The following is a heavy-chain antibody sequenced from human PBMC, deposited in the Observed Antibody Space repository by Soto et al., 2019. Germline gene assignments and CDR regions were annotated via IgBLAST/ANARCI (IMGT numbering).Heavy chain of an antibody. CDR2: ISGSGGST. CDR1: GFTFSSYA. CDR3: AKLEGAYYYYGMDV. V-gene: IGHV3-23*01. J-gene: IGHJ6*02. D-gene: IGHD3-3*01. Sequence: EVQLLESGGGLVQPGGSLRLSCAASGFTFSSYAMSWVRQAPAKGLEWVSAISGSGGSTYYADSVKGRFTISRDNSKNTLYLQMNSLRAEDTAVYYCAKLEGAYYYYGMDVWGQGTTVTVSS.